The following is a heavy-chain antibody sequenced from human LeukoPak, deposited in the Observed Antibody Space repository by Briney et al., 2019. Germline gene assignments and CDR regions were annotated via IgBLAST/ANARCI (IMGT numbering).Heavy chain of an antibody. CDR1: GFTFSDSD. J-gene: IGHJ4*02. CDR3: TTYRSGHY. D-gene: IGHD6-19*01. CDR2: ITTKRSNYAT. Sequence: GGSLRLSCAASGFTFSDSDIHWVRQASGKGLEWVGRITTKRSNYATTYTASVKGRSTISRHDSENTAYLQMNSLKTEDTALYYCTTYRSGHYWGQGTLVTVSS. V-gene: IGHV3-73*01.